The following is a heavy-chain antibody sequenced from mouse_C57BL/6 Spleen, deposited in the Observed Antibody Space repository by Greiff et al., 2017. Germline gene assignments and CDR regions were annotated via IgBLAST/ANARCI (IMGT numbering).Heavy chain of an antibody. Sequence: VQLQQSGPELVKPGASVKISCKASGYSFTDYNMNWVKQSNGKSLEWIGVINPNYGTTSYNQKFKGKATLTVDQPSSTAYMQLNSLTSEDSAVYYCARKGYYGSNYAMDYWGQGTSVTVSS. V-gene: IGHV1-39*01. CDR1: GYSFTDYN. D-gene: IGHD1-1*01. CDR2: INPNYGTT. CDR3: ARKGYYGSNYAMDY. J-gene: IGHJ4*01.